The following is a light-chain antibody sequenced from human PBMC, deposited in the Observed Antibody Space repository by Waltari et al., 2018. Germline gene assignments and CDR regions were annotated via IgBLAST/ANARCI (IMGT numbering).Light chain of an antibody. J-gene: IGLJ2*01. CDR3: AAWDDSLNAVV. CDR1: SSNIGSNT. CDR2: SNN. V-gene: IGLV1-44*01. Sequence: QSVLTQPPSASGTPGQRVTISCSGSSSNIGSNTVNWYQQLPRTAPKLPIYSNNQRPSGVPDRFSGSKSGTSASLAISGLRSEDEADYYCAAWDDSLNAVVFGGGTKLTVL.